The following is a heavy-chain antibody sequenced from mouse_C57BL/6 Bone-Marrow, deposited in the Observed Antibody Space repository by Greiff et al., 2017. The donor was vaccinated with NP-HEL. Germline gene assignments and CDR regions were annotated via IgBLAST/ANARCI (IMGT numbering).Heavy chain of an antibody. Sequence: EVQLQESGPVLVKPGASVKMSCKASGYTFTDYYMNWVKQSHGKSLEWIGVINPYNGGTSYNQKFKGKATLTVDKSSSTAYMELNSLTSEDSAVYYCARNYGSRSDYWGQGTTLTVSS. J-gene: IGHJ2*01. CDR3: ARNYGSRSDY. CDR1: GYTFTDYY. CDR2: INPYNGGT. D-gene: IGHD1-1*01. V-gene: IGHV1-19*01.